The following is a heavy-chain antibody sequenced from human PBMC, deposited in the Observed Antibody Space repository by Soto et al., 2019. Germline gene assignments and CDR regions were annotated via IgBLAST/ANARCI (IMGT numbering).Heavy chain of an antibody. CDR1: GFTFSSYG. V-gene: IGHV3-30*03. J-gene: IGHJ3*02. Sequence: GGSLRLSCAASGFTFSSYGMHWVRQAPGKGLEWVAVISYDGSNKYYADSVKGRFTISRDNSKNTLYLQMNSLRAEDTAVYYCYVLLWFGESSAGDDALDIWGQGTMVTVSS. CDR2: ISYDGSNK. CDR3: YVLLWFGESSAGDDALDI. D-gene: IGHD3-10*01.